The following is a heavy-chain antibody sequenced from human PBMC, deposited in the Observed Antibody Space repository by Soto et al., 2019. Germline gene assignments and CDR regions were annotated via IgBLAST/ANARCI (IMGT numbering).Heavy chain of an antibody. J-gene: IGHJ6*02. V-gene: IGHV3-11*01. CDR2: ISSSGITI. CDR1: GFTFSDYY. D-gene: IGHD5-12*01. Sequence: GGSLRLSGAASGFTFSDYYMSWIRQAPGKGLEWVSYISSSGITIYYADSVKGRFTIYRDNAKNSLYLQMNSLRAEDTAVYYCARDSGWLPGGMDVWGQGTTVTVSS. CDR3: ARDSGWLPGGMDV.